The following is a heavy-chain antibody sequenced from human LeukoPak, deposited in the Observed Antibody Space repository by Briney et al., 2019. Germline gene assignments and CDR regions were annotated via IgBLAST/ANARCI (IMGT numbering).Heavy chain of an antibody. Sequence: SETLSLTCTVSGGSISSYYWSWIRQPPGKGLEWIGYIYHSGSTNYNPSLKSRVTISVDTSKNQFSLKLSSVTAADTAVYYCARVEGSRDYDILTGYYYYYYYMDVWGKGTTVTISS. J-gene: IGHJ6*03. V-gene: IGHV4-59*01. CDR3: ARVEGSRDYDILTGYYYYYYYMDV. CDR1: GGSISSYY. CDR2: IYHSGST. D-gene: IGHD3-9*01.